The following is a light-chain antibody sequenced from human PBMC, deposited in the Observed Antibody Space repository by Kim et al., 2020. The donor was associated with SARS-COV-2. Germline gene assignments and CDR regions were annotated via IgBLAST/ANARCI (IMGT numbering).Light chain of an antibody. CDR2: SNN. V-gene: IGLV1-44*01. CDR3: AAWDDSLNGVV. Sequence: VLTQPPSASGTPGQRVTISCSGSSSNIGSNAVNWYQQVPGTAPKLLIYSNNQRPSGVPDRFSGSKSGTSASLAISGLQSEDEADYYCAAWDDSLNGVVFGGGTQLTVL. CDR1: SSNIGSNA. J-gene: IGLJ2*01.